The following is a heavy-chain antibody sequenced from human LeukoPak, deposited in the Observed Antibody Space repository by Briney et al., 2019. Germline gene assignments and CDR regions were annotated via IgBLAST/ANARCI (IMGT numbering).Heavy chain of an antibody. CDR1: GGSISSYY. CDR2: IYTSGST. CDR3: ARGRMVRGVIDYFDY. Sequence: SETLSLTCTVSGGSISSYYWSWIRQPAGKGLEWIGRIYTSGSTNYNPSLKSRVTMSVDTSKNQFSLKLSSVTAADTAVYYCARGRMVRGVIDYFDYWGQGTLVTVSS. D-gene: IGHD3-10*01. V-gene: IGHV4-4*07. J-gene: IGHJ4*02.